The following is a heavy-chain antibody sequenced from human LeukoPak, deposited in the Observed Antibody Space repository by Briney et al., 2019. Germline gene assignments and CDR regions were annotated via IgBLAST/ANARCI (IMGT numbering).Heavy chain of an antibody. V-gene: IGHV4-34*01. D-gene: IGHD2-15*01. CDR1: GGSFSGYY. Sequence: SETLSLTCAVYGGSFSGYYWSWIRQPPGKGLEWIGEINHSGSTNYNPSLKSRVTISVDTSKNQFSLKLSSVTAADTAVYYCARVAAGHMEVWGKGTTVTVSS. J-gene: IGHJ6*03. CDR2: INHSGST. CDR3: ARVAAGHMEV.